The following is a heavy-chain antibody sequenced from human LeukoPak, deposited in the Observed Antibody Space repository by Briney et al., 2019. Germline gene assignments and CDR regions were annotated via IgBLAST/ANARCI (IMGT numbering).Heavy chain of an antibody. J-gene: IGHJ6*03. CDR3: ATNSLHWYDILTGYWSSSGWYLGYYMDV. D-gene: IGHD3-9*01. CDR1: GGSISSSSYY. V-gene: IGHV4-39*07. Sequence: SETLSLTCTVSGGSISSSSYYWGWIRQPPGKGLERIGSIYYSVSTYYNPSLKSRVTISVDTSKNQFSLKLSSVTAADTAVYYCATNSLHWYDILTGYWSSSGWYLGYYMDVWGKGTTVTVSS. CDR2: IYYSVST.